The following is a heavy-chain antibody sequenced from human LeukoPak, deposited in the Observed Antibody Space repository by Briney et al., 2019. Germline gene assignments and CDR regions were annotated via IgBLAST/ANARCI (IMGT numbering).Heavy chain of an antibody. Sequence: SETLSLTCTVSGGSISSYYWSWIRQPPGKGLEWIGYIYYSGSTNYNPSLKSRVTISVDTSKNQFSLKLSSVTAADTAAYYCAREACSSTSCYGYFDYWGQGTLVTVSS. CDR3: AREACSSTSCYGYFDY. CDR1: GGSISSYY. CDR2: IYYSGST. V-gene: IGHV4-59*01. J-gene: IGHJ4*02. D-gene: IGHD2-2*01.